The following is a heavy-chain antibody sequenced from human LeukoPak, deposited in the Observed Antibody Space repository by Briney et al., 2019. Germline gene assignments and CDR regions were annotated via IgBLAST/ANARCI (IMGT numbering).Heavy chain of an antibody. CDR3: AKGSLGGPGAFDI. D-gene: IGHD2-15*01. CDR2: ISGSGGST. V-gene: IGHV3-23*01. CDR1: GFTFSSYA. Sequence: GGSLRLSCAASGFTFSSYAMSWVRQAPGKGLEWVSAISGSGGSTYYADPVKGRFTISKDNSKNTLYLQMNSLRAEDTAVYYCAKGSLGGPGAFDIWGQGTMVTVSS. J-gene: IGHJ3*02.